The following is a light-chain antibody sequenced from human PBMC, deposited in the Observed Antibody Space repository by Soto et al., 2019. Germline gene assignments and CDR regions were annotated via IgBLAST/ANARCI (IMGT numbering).Light chain of an antibody. CDR2: GAS. V-gene: IGKV1-9*01. CDR3: QQLDGYPRA. Sequence: DIQLTQSPSFLSASVGDRVTMTCRASQGINNYLAWYQQKSGKAPKLLIHGASTLQSGVPSRFGGSGSGTDFTLTISSLQPEDFATYYCQQLDGYPRAFGQGTKLEIK. J-gene: IGKJ2*01. CDR1: QGINNY.